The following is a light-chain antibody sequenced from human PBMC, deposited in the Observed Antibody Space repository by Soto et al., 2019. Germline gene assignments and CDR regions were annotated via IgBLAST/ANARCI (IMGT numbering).Light chain of an antibody. CDR2: DVS. V-gene: IGLV2-14*01. CDR3: SSYTSSSTYV. J-gene: IGLJ1*01. CDR1: SSDVGGYNY. Sequence: QSALTQPASVSGSPGQSITISCTGTSSDVGGYNYVSWYQQHPGKAPKLMIYDVSNRPSGVSNRFSGSKPVNTASLTISGPXAEDEADYYCSSYTSSSTYVFGTGTKLTVL.